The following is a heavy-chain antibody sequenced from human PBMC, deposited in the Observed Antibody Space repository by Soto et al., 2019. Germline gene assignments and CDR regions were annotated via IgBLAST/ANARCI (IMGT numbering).Heavy chain of an antibody. CDR3: AIRRSPGKVLRFLEWSPP. J-gene: IGHJ5*02. V-gene: IGHV3-23*01. D-gene: IGHD3-3*01. Sequence: GGSLRLSCAASGFTFSSYAMSWVRQAPGKGLEWVSAISGSGGSTYYADSVKGRFTISRDNSKNTLYLQMNSLRAEDTAVYYFAIRRSPGKVLRFLEWSPPWGQGTLVTVSS. CDR2: ISGSGGST. CDR1: GFTFSSYA.